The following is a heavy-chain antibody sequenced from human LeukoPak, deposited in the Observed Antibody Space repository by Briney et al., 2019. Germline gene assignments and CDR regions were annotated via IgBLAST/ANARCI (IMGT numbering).Heavy chain of an antibody. V-gene: IGHV3-21*01. J-gene: IGHJ4*02. CDR3: ARDYSSSWSYFDY. Sequence: PGGSLRLSCAAPGFTFSNYNMNWVRQAPGKSLEWVSSITSTSTYTFYADSVKGRFIISRDNAKNSLYLQMNSLRAEDTAVYYCARDYSSSWSYFDYWGQGTLVTVSS. CDR2: ITSTSTYT. D-gene: IGHD6-13*01. CDR1: GFTFSNYN.